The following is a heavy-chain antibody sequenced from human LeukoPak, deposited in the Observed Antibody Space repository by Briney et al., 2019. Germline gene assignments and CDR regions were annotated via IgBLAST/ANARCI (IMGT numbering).Heavy chain of an antibody. V-gene: IGHV4-31*03. J-gene: IGHJ4*02. CDR1: GGSISSGGYY. CDR2: IYYSGST. D-gene: IGHD1-1*01. Sequence: SQTLPLTCTVSGGSISSGGYYWSWIRQHPGKGLEWIGYIYYSGSTYYNPSLKSRVTISVDTSKNQFSLKLSSVTAADTAVYYCARDDLERPFDYWGQGTLVTVSS. CDR3: ARDDLERPFDY.